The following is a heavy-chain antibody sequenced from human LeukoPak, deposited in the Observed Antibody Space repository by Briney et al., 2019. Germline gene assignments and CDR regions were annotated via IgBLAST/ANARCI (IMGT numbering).Heavy chain of an antibody. V-gene: IGHV3-74*01. CDR3: ARGASNRFDY. CDR1: GFTFSSYW. Sequence: GGSLRLSCADSGFTFSSYWMHWVRQAPGKGLVWVSRIYTDGSSTNYADSVKGRFTISRDNAKNTLYLQMNSLRGEDTAVYYCARGASNRFDYWGQGTLVTVSS. CDR2: IYTDGSST. J-gene: IGHJ4*02. D-gene: IGHD1-14*01.